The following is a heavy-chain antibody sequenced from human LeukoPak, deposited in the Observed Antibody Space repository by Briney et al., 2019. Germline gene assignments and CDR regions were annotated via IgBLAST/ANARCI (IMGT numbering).Heavy chain of an antibody. CDR1: GGSISSGGYY. V-gene: IGHV4-31*03. D-gene: IGHD3-3*01. Sequence: SETLSLTCTVSGGSISSGGYYGSWIRQHPGKGLEWIGYIYYSGSTYYNPSLKSRVTISVDTSKNQVSLKLSSVTAADTAVYYCARGGYDFWSVYYYYMDVWGKGTTVTVSS. CDR2: IYYSGST. CDR3: ARGGYDFWSVYYYYMDV. J-gene: IGHJ6*03.